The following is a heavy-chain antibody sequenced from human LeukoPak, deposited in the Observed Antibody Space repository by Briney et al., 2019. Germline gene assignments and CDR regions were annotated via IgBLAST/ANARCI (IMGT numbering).Heavy chain of an antibody. CDR2: ISAYNGNT. V-gene: IGHV1-18*01. J-gene: IGHJ4*02. CDR3: ARDRGGQTFDY. CDR1: GYTFTSYG. Sequence: GASVKVSCKASGYTFTSYGISWVRQAPGQELEWMGWISAYNGNTNYAQKLKGRVNMTTDKSTSTAYMELMSLRSDDTALYYCARDRGGQTFDYWGQGTLVTVSS. D-gene: IGHD3-10*01.